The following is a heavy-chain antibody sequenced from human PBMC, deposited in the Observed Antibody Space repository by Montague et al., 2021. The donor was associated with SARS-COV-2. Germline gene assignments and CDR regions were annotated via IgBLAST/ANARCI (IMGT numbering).Heavy chain of an antibody. Sequence: TLSLTCTVSGGSISSGSYYWNWIRQPAGKGLEWIGRIYTSGTTDYSFSLKSRVTISVDTSKNQFSLKLTSVTAADTAAYYCARAHSGSWAHLDNWGQGSLVTVSS. J-gene: IGHJ4*02. V-gene: IGHV4-61*02. CDR2: IYTSGTT. CDR3: ARAHSGSWAHLDN. D-gene: IGHD5-12*01. CDR1: GGSISSGSYY.